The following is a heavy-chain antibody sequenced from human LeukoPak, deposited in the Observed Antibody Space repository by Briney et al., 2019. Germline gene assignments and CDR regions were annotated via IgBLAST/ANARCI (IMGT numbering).Heavy chain of an antibody. Sequence: PSETLSLTCTVSGYSISSGYYWGWIRQPPGQGLEWIGSIYHSGSTYYNPSLKSRVTISVDTSKNQFSLKLSSVTAADTAVYYCARDQSSGSIDYWGQGTLVTVSS. D-gene: IGHD6-19*01. V-gene: IGHV4-38-2*02. CDR3: ARDQSSGSIDY. CDR1: GYSISSGYY. J-gene: IGHJ4*02. CDR2: IYHSGST.